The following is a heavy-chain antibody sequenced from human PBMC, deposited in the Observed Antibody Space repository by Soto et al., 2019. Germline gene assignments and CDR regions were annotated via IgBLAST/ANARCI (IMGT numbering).Heavy chain of an antibody. J-gene: IGHJ4*02. D-gene: IGHD4-17*01. Sequence: SETLSLTCDVSGDSISNDNYSWSWIRQPPGKGLEWIGYIYHSGGTYYNPSLKSRVAISVDGSKTQFSLKLSSVTAADTAVYYCARVLSNGDYFDYWGQGTLVTVSS. CDR2: IYHSGGT. V-gene: IGHV4-30-2*01. CDR1: GDSISNDNYS. CDR3: ARVLSNGDYFDY.